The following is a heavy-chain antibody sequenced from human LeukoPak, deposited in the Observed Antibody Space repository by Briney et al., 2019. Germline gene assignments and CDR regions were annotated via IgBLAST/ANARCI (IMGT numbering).Heavy chain of an antibody. CDR2: ISSSSYI. D-gene: IGHD2-2*01. CDR1: GFTFSSYS. Sequence: GGSLRLSCAASGFTFSSYSMNWVRQAPGKGLEWVSSISSSSYIYYADSVKGRFTICRDNAKNSLYLQMNSMRAEDTAVYYCARGPTKELVVPAATQRHSMDAWGQGTTVTVSS. J-gene: IGHJ6*02. V-gene: IGHV3-21*01. CDR3: ARGPTKELVVPAATQRHSMDA.